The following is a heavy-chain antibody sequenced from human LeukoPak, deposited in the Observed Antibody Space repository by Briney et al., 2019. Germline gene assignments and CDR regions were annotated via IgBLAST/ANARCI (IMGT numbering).Heavy chain of an antibody. Sequence: SETLSLTCTVSGVSISSGGYYWSWIRQHPRKGLEWIGYIYYSGSTYYNPSLKSRVTISVDTSKNQFSLKLSSVTAADTAVYYCARDVPKRGYSYGYNWFDPWGQGTLVTVSS. V-gene: IGHV4-31*03. J-gene: IGHJ5*02. CDR3: ARDVPKRGYSYGYNWFDP. CDR2: IYYSGST. CDR1: GVSISSGGYY. D-gene: IGHD5-18*01.